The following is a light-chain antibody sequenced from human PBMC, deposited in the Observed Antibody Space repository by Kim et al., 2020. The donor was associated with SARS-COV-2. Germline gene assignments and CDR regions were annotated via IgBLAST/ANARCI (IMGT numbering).Light chain of an antibody. V-gene: IGLV1-47*01. CDR1: SSNIGSNY. Sequence: ELTQPPSASGTPGQRVTISCSGSSSNIGSNYVYWYQQLPGTAPKLLIYRNNQRPSGVPDRFSGSKSGTSASLAISGLRSEDEADYYCAAWDDSLSGVV. J-gene: IGLJ2*01. CDR3: AAWDDSLSGVV. CDR2: RNN.